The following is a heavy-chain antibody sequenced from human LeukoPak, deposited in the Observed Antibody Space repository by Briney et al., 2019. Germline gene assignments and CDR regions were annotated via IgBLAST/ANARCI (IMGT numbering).Heavy chain of an antibody. CDR2: IYYSGST. CDR1: GGSISSSSYY. Sequence: SETLSLTCSVSGGSISSSSYYWGWIRQPPGKGLEWIGSIYYSGSTYYNPSLKSRVTISVDTSKNQFSLKLSSVTAADTAVYYCARHPRKTYYYDSSGYLDAFDIWGQGTMVTVSS. V-gene: IGHV4-39*01. J-gene: IGHJ3*02. CDR3: ARHPRKTYYYDSSGYLDAFDI. D-gene: IGHD3-22*01.